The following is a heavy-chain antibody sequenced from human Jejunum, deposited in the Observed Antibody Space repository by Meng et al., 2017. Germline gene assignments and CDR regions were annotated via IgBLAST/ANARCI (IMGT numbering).Heavy chain of an antibody. J-gene: IGHJ4*02. D-gene: IGHD6-13*01. CDR1: GFTFSSYA. V-gene: IGHV3-23*01. CDR2: ISDSGGTT. CDR3: AKGQTHSWYYFDY. Sequence: GESLKISCAASGFTFSSYAMSWVRQAPGKGLEWVSVISDSGGTTYYADSVKGRFTISRDNSKNTLYLQMNTLRAEGTAVYYCAKGQTHSWYYFDYWGQGTLVTVSS.